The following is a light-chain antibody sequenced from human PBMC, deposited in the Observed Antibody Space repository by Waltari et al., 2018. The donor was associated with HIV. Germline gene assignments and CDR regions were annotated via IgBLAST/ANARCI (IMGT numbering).Light chain of an antibody. CDR3: EQSYNSPRT. CDR1: QSIRSN. J-gene: IGKJ1*01. CDR2: AAS. Sequence: DIQMTQSPSSLSASVGDRVTITCRSSQSIRSNLNWYQQKPGKAPKLLIYAASSLQSGVPSRFSGSGSGTDFTLTISRLQPEDFVTYHCEQSYNSPRTFGQGTKVEIK. V-gene: IGKV1-39*01.